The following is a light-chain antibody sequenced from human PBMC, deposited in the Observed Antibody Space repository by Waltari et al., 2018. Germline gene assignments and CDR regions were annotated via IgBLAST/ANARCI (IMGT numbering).Light chain of an antibody. CDR3: QKYDSLPAT. CDR1: QSVIKY. Sequence: VLTQSPGTLSLSPGERATLSCRASQSVIKYLAWYQQKPGRAPRLLIYNASTRATGIPDRFSGSGSGTDFSLTISRLEPEDFAVYYCQKYDSLPATFGQGTRVEIK. V-gene: IGKV3-20*01. CDR2: NAS. J-gene: IGKJ1*01.